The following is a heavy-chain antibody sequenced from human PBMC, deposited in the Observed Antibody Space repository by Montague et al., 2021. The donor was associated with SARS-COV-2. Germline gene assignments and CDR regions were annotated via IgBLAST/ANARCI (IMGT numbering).Heavy chain of an antibody. J-gene: IGHJ6*03. V-gene: IGHV4-34*01. CDR3: ARLGDGVVPSPILGVGPYYSYSYMGA. CDR1: GGSFSTYS. D-gene: IGHD3-10*01. Sequence: SETLSLTCTVCGGSFSTYSWPWIPYPPGKGLERIGQIHHGGSTNYNPSPESRVTTSADTSKNQFSLKLTSVAAADTAVYYCARLGDGVVPSPILGVGPYYSYSYMGAWGTGTTVTVSS. CDR2: IHHGGST.